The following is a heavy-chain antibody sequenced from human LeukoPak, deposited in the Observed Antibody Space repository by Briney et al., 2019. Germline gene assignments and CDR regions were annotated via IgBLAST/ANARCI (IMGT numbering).Heavy chain of an antibody. D-gene: IGHD3-22*01. CDR3: TRDHHRRHYDSQARNTFDI. V-gene: IGHV3-48*01. J-gene: IGHJ3*02. CDR2: ISSSSSTI. Sequence: PGGSLRPSCAASGFTFSSYAMSWVRQAPGKGLEWVSYISSSSSTIYYADSVRGRFTISRDNAKNSLYLQMNSLRAEDTAVYYCTRDHHRRHYDSQARNTFDIWGQGTMVTVSS. CDR1: GFTFSSYA.